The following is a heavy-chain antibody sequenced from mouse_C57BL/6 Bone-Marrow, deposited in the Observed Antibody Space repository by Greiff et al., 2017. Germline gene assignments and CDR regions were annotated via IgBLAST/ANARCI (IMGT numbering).Heavy chain of an antibody. V-gene: IGHV1-55*01. J-gene: IGHJ2*01. CDR3: AGAGRQRRSFDN. CDR1: GYTFTSYW. CDR2: IYPTSGRT. Sequence: VQLQQPGAELVKPGASVKMSCKASGYTFTSYWITWVKQRPGQGLEWIGDIYPTSGRTNYNEKFKSKAILTVDTSSNTAYMQLSSLTSEDSAVFYCAGAGRQRRSFDNRGQGATLTVST. D-gene: IGHD3-2*01.